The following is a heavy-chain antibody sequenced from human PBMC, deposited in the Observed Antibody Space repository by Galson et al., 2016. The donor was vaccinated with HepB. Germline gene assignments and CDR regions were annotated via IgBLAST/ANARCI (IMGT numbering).Heavy chain of an antibody. V-gene: IGHV3-30*18. CDR2: ISYDGSDK. J-gene: IGHJ4*02. CDR1: GFTFSTFG. D-gene: IGHD5/OR15-5a*01. Sequence: SLRLSCAASGFTFSTFGMHWVRQAPGKGLEWVAIISYDGSDKSYAESVRGRFTISRDNSNNTLYLQMSSPRAEDTALYYCAKDPRYSVYYGDYWGQGTLVTVSS. CDR3: AKDPRYSVYYGDY.